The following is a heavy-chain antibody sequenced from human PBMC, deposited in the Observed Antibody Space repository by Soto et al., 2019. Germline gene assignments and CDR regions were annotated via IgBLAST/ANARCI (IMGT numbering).Heavy chain of an antibody. CDR1: GDSIRNRNYY. CDR2: TYYNGNA. V-gene: IGHV4-39*01. CDR3: ARHFVAVVIKGWGY. J-gene: IGHJ4*02. Sequence: SETLSLTCTVSGDSIRNRNYYWDWLRQPPGKGLEWIGTTYYNGNAYYNPSLKSRVSMSVDTSKNQFSLKLVSVTAADTAVYYCARHFVAVVIKGWGYWGQGTLVTVSS. D-gene: IGHD3-10*01.